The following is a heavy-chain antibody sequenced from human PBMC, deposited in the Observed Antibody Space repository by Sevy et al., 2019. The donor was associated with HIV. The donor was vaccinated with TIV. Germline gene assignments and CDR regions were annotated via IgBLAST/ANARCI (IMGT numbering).Heavy chain of an antibody. D-gene: IGHD6-13*01. CDR1: GFTFSGSA. J-gene: IGHJ4*02. CDR2: IRSKGNSYAT. CDR3: TRGGARDSSSWYEYVDY. V-gene: IGHV3-73*01. Sequence: GGSLRLSCAASGFTFSGSAMQWVRQASGKGLEWVGRIRSKGNSYATANAASVKGRFTISRDDSKNTVYLQMNSLKTEDTAVYYCTRGGARDSSSWYEYVDYWGQGTLVTVSS.